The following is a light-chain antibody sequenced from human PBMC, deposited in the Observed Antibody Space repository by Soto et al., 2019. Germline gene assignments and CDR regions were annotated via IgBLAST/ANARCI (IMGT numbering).Light chain of an antibody. J-gene: IGKJ4*01. V-gene: IGKV2-28*01. CDR2: LVS. CDR3: MQALQTPLT. Sequence: DVVMTQSPLSLPVTPGEPASISCKSSQSLLHTNGYNYLHWYLQKPGQSPQLLIYLVSHRASGGPEQFSGSGSGTDFTLEISRVEPEDGAVYYCMQALQTPLTFGGGTKVEIK. CDR1: QSLLHTNGYNY.